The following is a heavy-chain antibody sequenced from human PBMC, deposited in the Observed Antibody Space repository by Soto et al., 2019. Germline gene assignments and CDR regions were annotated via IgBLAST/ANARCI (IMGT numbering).Heavy chain of an antibody. CDR3: TTGSVEGV. J-gene: IGHJ6*02. CDR1: GFSFSNAW. V-gene: IGHV3-15*07. CDR2: IKRKIDGEAT. D-gene: IGHD2-15*01. Sequence: EVQQVESGGGLVKPGGSLRLSCAASGFSFSNAWMNWVRQAPGKGLEWVGRIKRKIDGEATDYAGPVKGRFTVFRDDSKSALYLQMISLKGDDTAVSYCTTGSVEGVWGQGTTVTVS.